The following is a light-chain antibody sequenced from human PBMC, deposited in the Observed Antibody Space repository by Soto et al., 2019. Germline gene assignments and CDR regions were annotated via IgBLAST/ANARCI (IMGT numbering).Light chain of an antibody. CDR3: SSYTTGSLYV. V-gene: IGLV2-14*01. J-gene: IGLJ1*01. CDR1: SSDVGGYNY. Sequence: QSALTQPASVSGSPGQSITISCTGTSSDVGGYNYVSWYQQHPGKAPKLMIYDVNNRPSGVSNRFSGSKSGKTASLTISGLQAEDEADYYCSSYTTGSLYVFGTGTKLTVL. CDR2: DVN.